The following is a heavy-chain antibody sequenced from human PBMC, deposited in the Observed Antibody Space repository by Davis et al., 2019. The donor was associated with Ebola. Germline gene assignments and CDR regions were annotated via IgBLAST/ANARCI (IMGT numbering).Heavy chain of an antibody. Sequence: AASVKVSCKASGYTFTSYAMHWVRQAPGQRLEWMGWINAGNGNTKYSQKFQDRVTMTTDTSTSTAYMELRSLTSNDTAVYYCARERPRDYYYYYGMDVWGQGTTVTVSS. V-gene: IGHV1-3*01. D-gene: IGHD5-24*01. CDR2: INAGNGNT. CDR3: ARERPRDYYYYYGMDV. J-gene: IGHJ6*02. CDR1: GYTFTSYA.